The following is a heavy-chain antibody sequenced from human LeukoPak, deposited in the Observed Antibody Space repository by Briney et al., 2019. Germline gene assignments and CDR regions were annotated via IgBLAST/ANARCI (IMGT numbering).Heavy chain of an antibody. CDR1: GYSFTSYW. J-gene: IGHJ4*02. CDR2: IYPGDSDT. V-gene: IGHV5-51*01. CDR3: ARQSSGYYGDFDY. D-gene: IGHD3-22*01. Sequence: GESLQISCKGSGYSFTSYWIGWVRPMPGKGLEWMGIIYPGDSDTRYSPSFQGQVTISADKSISTAYLQWSSLKASDTAMYYCARQSSGYYGDFDYWGQGTLVTVSS.